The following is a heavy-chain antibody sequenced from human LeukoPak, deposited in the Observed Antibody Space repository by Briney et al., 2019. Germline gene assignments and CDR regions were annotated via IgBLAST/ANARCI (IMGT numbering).Heavy chain of an antibody. CDR2: ISSSSSYI. CDR1: GFTFSIDS. D-gene: IGHD2/OR15-2a*01. Sequence: GGSLSLSCAVSGFTFSIDSMNWVRQAPGEGPEWVSSISSSSSYIYYEDSVKVRFTISRDNAKNSLYLQMNSLRAEDTAVYDCARDYFLDYWGQGTLVTVSS. CDR3: ARDYFLDY. J-gene: IGHJ4*02. V-gene: IGHV3-21*01.